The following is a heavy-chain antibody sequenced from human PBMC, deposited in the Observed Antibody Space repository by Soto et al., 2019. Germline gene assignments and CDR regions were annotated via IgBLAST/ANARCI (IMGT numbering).Heavy chain of an antibody. Sequence: GGSLRLSCAASGFTFNNYAMSWVRQAPGKGLGWVSAISANGQGIYYADSVKGRFIISRDSSKNTVFLHMDSLTAEDTAVYYCAKDRNYPRDQFHNWGQGTLVTVSS. J-gene: IGHJ4*02. CDR3: AKDRNYPRDQFHN. V-gene: IGHV3-23*01. CDR2: ISANGQGI. CDR1: GFTFNNYA. D-gene: IGHD1-7*01.